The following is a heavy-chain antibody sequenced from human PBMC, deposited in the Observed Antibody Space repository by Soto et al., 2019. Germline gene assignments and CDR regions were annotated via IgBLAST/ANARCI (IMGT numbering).Heavy chain of an antibody. CDR3: AKESVGGSYYSGL. V-gene: IGHV1-58*01. J-gene: IGHJ4*02. Sequence: GASVKVSCKASGFTFTNSAVQWVRQARGQRLEWIGWIVVGSGNTNYAQKFQERVTITRDMSTSTAYMELSSLRSEDTAVYYCAKESVGGSYYSGLWGQGTLVTVSS. CDR1: GFTFTNSA. CDR2: IVVGSGNT. D-gene: IGHD1-26*01.